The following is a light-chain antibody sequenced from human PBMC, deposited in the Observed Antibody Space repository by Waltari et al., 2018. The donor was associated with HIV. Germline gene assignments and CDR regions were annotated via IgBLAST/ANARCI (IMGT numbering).Light chain of an antibody. V-gene: IGLV1-44*01. J-gene: IGLJ3*02. CDR3: AAWDVSLIWV. CDR1: SPNIGSNT. CDR2: SNN. Sequence: QSVLTQPPSASGTPGQRVSISCSGSSPNIGSNTVNWYQQLPGTAPKLLIYSNNQRPSGVPDRFSGSKSGTSASLAISGLQSEDEADYYCAAWDVSLIWVFGGGTKLTVL.